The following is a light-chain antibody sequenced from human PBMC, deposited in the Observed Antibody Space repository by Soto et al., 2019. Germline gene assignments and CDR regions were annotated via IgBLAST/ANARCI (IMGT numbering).Light chain of an antibody. Sequence: EILFTQSPATLSFSPGERATLSCRASQSVSSYLAWYQQKPGQAPRLLIYDASNRATGIPARFSGSGSGTDFTLTISSLEPEDFAVYYCQQRSNWPGTFGQGTKVDIK. CDR1: QSVSSY. J-gene: IGKJ1*01. V-gene: IGKV3-11*01. CDR3: QQRSNWPGT. CDR2: DAS.